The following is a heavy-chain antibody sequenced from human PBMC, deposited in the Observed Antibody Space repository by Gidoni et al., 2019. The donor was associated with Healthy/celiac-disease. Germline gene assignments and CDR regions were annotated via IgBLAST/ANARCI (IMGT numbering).Heavy chain of an antibody. CDR1: GFTFRSSA. CDR3: AKGNYYDSSGYPTPFDY. J-gene: IGHJ4*02. Sequence: EVQLLESGGGLVQPGGSVRLSCAAAGFTFRSSAMSWVRQAPGKGLEWVSAISGSGGSTYYADSVKGRFTISRDNSKNTLYLQMNSLRAEDTAVYYCAKGNYYDSSGYPTPFDYWGQGTLVTVSS. CDR2: ISGSGGST. V-gene: IGHV3-23*01. D-gene: IGHD3-22*01.